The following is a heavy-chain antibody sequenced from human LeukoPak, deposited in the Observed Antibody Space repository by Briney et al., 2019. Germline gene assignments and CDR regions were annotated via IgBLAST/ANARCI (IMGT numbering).Heavy chain of an antibody. CDR2: IYYSGST. V-gene: IGHV4-59*01. CDR1: DDSISSYY. D-gene: IGHD3-10*01. J-gene: IGHJ4*02. Sequence: SETLSLTCTVSDDSISSYYWSWTRQPPGKGLEWIGYIYYSGSTNYNPSLKSRVTISVDTSKNQFSLKLSSVTAADTAVYYCARGVSGSYYAFDYWGQGTLVTVSS. CDR3: ARGVSGSYYAFDY.